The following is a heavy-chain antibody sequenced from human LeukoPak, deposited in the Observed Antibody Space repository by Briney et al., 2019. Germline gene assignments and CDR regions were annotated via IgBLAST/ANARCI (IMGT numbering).Heavy chain of an antibody. CDR3: AREVVPAAINGLDY. CDR1: GYTFTSYG. D-gene: IGHD2-2*02. CDR2: ISAYNGNT. Sequence: GASVKVSCRASGYTFTSYGISWVRQAPGQGLEWMGWISAYNGNTNYAQKLQGRVTMTTDTSTSTAYMELRSLRSDDTAVYYCAREVVPAAINGLDYWGQGTLVTVSS. V-gene: IGHV1-18*01. J-gene: IGHJ4*02.